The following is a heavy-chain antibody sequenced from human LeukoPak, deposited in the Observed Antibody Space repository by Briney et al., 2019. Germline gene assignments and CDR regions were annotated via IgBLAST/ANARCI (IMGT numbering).Heavy chain of an antibody. D-gene: IGHD6-6*01. CDR1: GFTFSSYE. CDR2: ISSSGSTI. J-gene: IGHJ5*02. CDR3: ARVLYSSSSNFFDP. V-gene: IGHV3-48*03. Sequence: PGGSLRLSCAASGFTFSSYEMNWVRQAPGKGLEWVSYISSSGSTIYYADSVKGRFTISRDNAKNSLYLQMNSLRAEDTAVYYCARVLYSSSSNFFDPWGQGTLVTVSS.